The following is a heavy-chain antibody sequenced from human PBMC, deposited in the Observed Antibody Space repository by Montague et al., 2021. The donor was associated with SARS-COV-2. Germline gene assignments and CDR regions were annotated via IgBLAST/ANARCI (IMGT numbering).Heavy chain of an antibody. CDR1: GGSIRNYY. J-gene: IGHJ6*02. Sequence: SETLSLTCNVPGGSIRNYYWGWIRQPAGKGLEWIGRIYSSGSINYNPSLKTRITLSVDTSKNQLSLRLNSVTAADTAVYYCARNPGEYYGMDVWGQGTTVTVSS. D-gene: IGHD3-16*01. V-gene: IGHV4-4*07. CDR3: ARNPGEYYGMDV. CDR2: IYSSGSI.